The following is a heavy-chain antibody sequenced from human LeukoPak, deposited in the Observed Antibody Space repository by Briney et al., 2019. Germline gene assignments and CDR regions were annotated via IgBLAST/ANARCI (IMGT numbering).Heavy chain of an antibody. CDR1: GFTFSSYA. V-gene: IGHV3-30-3*01. CDR2: ISYDGSNK. D-gene: IGHD3-10*01. Sequence: PGGSLRLSCAASGFTFSSYAMHWVRQAPGKGLEWVAVISYDGSNKYYADSVKGRFTISRDNSKNTLYPQMNSLRAEDTAVYYCARGSYGSGSYEGPFDYWGQGTLVTVSS. J-gene: IGHJ4*02. CDR3: ARGSYGSGSYEGPFDY.